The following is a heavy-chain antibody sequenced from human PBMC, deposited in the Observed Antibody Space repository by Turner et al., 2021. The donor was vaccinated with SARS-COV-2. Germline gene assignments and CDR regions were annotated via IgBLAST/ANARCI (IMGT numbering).Heavy chain of an antibody. J-gene: IGHJ4*02. CDR1: GFTFGKSA. V-gene: IGHV3-9*01. CDR2: INWSSGTI. CDR3: VKDQVSANMKTFEY. D-gene: IGHD2-8*01. Sequence: DVQLVESGGGFVQPGRSLRLTCAASGFTFGKSAMHWVRQGPGKGLEWVAGINWSSGTIHYADSVEGRFSISRDNAKNSVYLQMSSLRVEDTAVYYCVKDQVSANMKTFEYWGQGTLVTVSS.